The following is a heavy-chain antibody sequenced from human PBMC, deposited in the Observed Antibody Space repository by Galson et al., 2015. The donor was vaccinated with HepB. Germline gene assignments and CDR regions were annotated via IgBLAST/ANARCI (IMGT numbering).Heavy chain of an antibody. Sequence: SETLSLTCAVYGGSFSGYYWNWIRQPPGKGLEWIGEINHSGSTNYNPSLKSRVTISVDTSKNQFSLKLSSVTAADTAVYYCARSAAAGTDFDYWGQGTLVTVSS. D-gene: IGHD6-13*01. CDR2: INHSGST. CDR3: ARSAAAGTDFDY. V-gene: IGHV4-34*01. CDR1: GGSFSGYY. J-gene: IGHJ4*02.